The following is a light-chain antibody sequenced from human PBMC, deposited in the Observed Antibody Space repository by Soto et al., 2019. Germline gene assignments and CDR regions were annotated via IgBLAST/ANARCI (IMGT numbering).Light chain of an antibody. CDR3: QQRSNWLIT. Sequence: EIVLTQSPGTLSLSPGERATLSCRASESVSSSYLAWYQQKPGQAPRLLIYDASNRATGIPARFSGSGSGTDFTLTISSLEAEDFAVYYCQQRSNWLITFGQGTRLEIK. J-gene: IGKJ5*01. CDR1: ESVSSSY. CDR2: DAS. V-gene: IGKV3-11*01.